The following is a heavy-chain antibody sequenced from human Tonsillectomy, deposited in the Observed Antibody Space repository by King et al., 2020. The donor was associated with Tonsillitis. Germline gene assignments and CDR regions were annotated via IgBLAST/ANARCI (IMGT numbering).Heavy chain of an antibody. CDR3: AREGGSFRHFDL. J-gene: IGHJ2*01. Sequence: QLVQSRAEVKEPGASLKVSCKASGYSFTNYYMHWVRQAPGQRLEWMGLINPSGTGTGYAQNFQGRITMTRDMSTGTDYMELSSLRSDDTAVYYCAREGGSFRHFDLWGRGTLVTVSS. CDR1: GYSFTNYY. V-gene: IGHV1-46*01. D-gene: IGHD2/OR15-2a*01. CDR2: INPSGTGT.